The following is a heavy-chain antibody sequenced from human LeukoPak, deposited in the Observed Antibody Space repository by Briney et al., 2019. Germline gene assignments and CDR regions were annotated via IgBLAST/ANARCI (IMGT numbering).Heavy chain of an antibody. Sequence: SSETLSLTCAVSGDSVSSSHWWSWVRQPPGKGLEWIGEVAHTGSTKFTPSLRSRATISIDWSKNQFSLNLTSVTAADTATYFCARLVVYNWTPRAFDVWGQGTMVTVSS. CDR1: GDSVSSSHW. CDR3: ARLVVYNWTPRAFDV. V-gene: IGHV4-4*02. CDR2: VAHTGST. J-gene: IGHJ3*01. D-gene: IGHD1-20*01.